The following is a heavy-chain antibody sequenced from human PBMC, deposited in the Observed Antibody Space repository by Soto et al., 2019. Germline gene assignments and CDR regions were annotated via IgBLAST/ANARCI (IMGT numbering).Heavy chain of an antibody. CDR2: IIPIFGTA. J-gene: IGHJ3*02. CDR3: ARLWIQLWLRTHDAFDI. CDR1: GGTFSSYA. D-gene: IGHD5-18*01. V-gene: IGHV1-69*13. Sequence: SVKVSCKASGGTFSSYAISWVRQAPGQGLEWMGGIIPIFGTANYAQKFQGRVTITADESTSTAYMELSSLRSEDTAVYYCARLWIQLWLRTHDAFDIWGQGTMVTVSS.